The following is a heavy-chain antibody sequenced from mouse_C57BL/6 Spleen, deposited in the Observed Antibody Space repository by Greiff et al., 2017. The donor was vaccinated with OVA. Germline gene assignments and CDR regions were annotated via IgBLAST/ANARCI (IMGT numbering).Heavy chain of an antibody. CDR2: IDPSDSYT. D-gene: IGHD1-1*01. Sequence: QVQLQQPGAELVKPGASVKLSCKASGYTFTSYWMQWVKQRPGQGLEWIGEIDPSDSYTNYNQKFKGKATLTVDTSSSTAYMQLGSLTSEDSAVYYCGIGDYGSSFAYWGQGTLVTVSA. V-gene: IGHV1-50*01. CDR3: GIGDYGSSFAY. CDR1: GYTFTSYW. J-gene: IGHJ3*01.